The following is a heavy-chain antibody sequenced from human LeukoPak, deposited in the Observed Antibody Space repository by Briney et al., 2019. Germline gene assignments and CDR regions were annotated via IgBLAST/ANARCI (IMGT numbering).Heavy chain of an antibody. J-gene: IGHJ5*02. CDR2: INPNSGGT. V-gene: IGHV1-2*02. Sequence: ASVKVSCTASGYTFTGYHMHWVRQAPGQGLEWMGWINPNSGGTNYAQKFQGRVTMTRDTSISTAYMELSRLRSDDTAVYYCARGRRGYSYGFRPYNWFDPWGQGTLVTVSS. CDR3: ARGRRGYSYGFRPYNWFDP. CDR1: GYTFTGYH. D-gene: IGHD5-18*01.